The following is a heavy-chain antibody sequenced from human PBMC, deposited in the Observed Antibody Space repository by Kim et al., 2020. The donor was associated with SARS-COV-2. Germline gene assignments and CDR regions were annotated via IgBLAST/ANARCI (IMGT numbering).Heavy chain of an antibody. D-gene: IGHD4-17*01. V-gene: IGHV4-31*03. CDR3: ARKEDYGDVEAFDI. CDR1: GGSTSSDAYY. CDR2: IYYTGDT. J-gene: IGHJ3*02. Sequence: SETLSLTCTVSGGSTSSDAYYWSWIRQRPGEGLEWIGYIYYTGDTYYNPSLKSRLRISIDTSKNIFSLKLTSVTTADTAMYYCARKEDYGDVEAFDIWG.